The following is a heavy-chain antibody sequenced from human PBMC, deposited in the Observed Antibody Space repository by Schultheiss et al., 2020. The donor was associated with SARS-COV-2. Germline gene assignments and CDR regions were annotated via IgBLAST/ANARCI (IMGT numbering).Heavy chain of an antibody. J-gene: IGHJ4*02. CDR1: GGSISSGGYY. V-gene: IGHV4-31*03. D-gene: IGHD6-6*01. CDR3: ARGGGSSPIDY. Sequence: SETLSLSCTVSGGSISSGGYYWSWIRQHPGKGLEWIGYIYYSGSTYYNPSLKSRVTISVDTSKNQFSLKLSSVTAADTAVYYCARGGGSSPIDYWGQGTLVTVSS. CDR2: IYYSGST.